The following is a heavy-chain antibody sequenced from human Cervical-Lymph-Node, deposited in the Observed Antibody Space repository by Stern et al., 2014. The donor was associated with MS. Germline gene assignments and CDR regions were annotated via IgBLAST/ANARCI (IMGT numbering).Heavy chain of an antibody. D-gene: IGHD2-21*01. CDR3: AGNSWVD. J-gene: IGHJ1*01. CDR1: GFTFTSSA. V-gene: IGHV1-58*01. Sequence: QMQLVQSGPEVKKPGTSVKVSCKASGFTFTSSAVQWVRQARGQRLEWIGWIVVGIGKTNSEQKFQERVTITRDMSTSGGYMELSSLGSEDTAVYYCAGNSWVDWGKGTLVSVSS. CDR2: IVVGIGKT.